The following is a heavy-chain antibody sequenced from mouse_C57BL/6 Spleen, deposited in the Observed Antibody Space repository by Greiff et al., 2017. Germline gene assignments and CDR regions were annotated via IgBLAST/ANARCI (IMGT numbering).Heavy chain of an antibody. V-gene: IGHV1-81*01. CDR2: IYPRSGNT. CDR3: ARSEDYYAMGY. Sequence: QVQLQQSGAELARPGASVKLSCKASGYTFTSYGISWVKQRTGQGLEWIGEIYPRSGNTYYNEKFKGKATLTADKSSSTAYMELRSLTSEDAAVYFCARSEDYYAMGYWGQGTSVTVSS. J-gene: IGHJ4*01. CDR1: GYTFTSYG.